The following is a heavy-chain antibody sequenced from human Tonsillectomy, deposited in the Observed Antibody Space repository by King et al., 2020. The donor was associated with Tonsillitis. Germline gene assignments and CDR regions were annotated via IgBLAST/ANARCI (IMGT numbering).Heavy chain of an antibody. CDR3: ARDGPTYAVVDWYLDL. J-gene: IGHJ2*01. CDR1: KFNLNNYD. Sequence: HVQLVESGGGVVQPGRSLRVSCAASKFNLNNYDMHWVRQAPGKGLEWVAVISYDGSKKYYADSVKGRFTISRDISEKTLSLQMNSLRPEDTAVYFCARDGPTYAVVDWYLDLWGRGTLVTVSS. CDR2: ISYDGSKK. D-gene: IGHD2-15*01. V-gene: IGHV3-30*01.